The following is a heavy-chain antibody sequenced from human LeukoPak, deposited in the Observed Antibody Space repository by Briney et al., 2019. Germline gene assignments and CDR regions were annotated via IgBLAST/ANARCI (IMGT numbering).Heavy chain of an antibody. CDR3: ARVKCSGGSCPRR. CDR2: IYYSGST. J-gene: IGHJ4*02. D-gene: IGHD2-15*01. V-gene: IGHV4-59*12. CDR1: GGSISSYY. Sequence: SETLSLTCTVSGGSISSYYWSWIRQPPGKGLEWIGYIYYSGSTNYNPSLKSRVTISVDTSKNQFSLKLSSVTAADTAVYYCARVKCSGGSCPRRWGQGTLVTVSS.